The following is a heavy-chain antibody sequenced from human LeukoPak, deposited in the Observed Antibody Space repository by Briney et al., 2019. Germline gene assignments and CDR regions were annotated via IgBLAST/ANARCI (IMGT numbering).Heavy chain of an antibody. Sequence: GGSLRLSCAASGFTFSNYGMHWVRQPPGKGLEWVAFLRYDGSNKYYTDSVKGRFTISRDNSKNTLYLQMNSLRAEDTAVYYCARGAYNWFGSYYFDYWGQGTLVTVSS. D-gene: IGHD1-1*01. CDR1: GFTFSNYG. V-gene: IGHV3-30*02. J-gene: IGHJ4*02. CDR3: ARGAYNWFGSYYFDY. CDR2: LRYDGSNK.